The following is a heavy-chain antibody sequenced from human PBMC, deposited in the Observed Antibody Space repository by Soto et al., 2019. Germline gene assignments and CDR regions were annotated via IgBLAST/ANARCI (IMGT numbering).Heavy chain of an antibody. Sequence: GGSLRLSCAASGFTFSSYAMSWVRQAPGKGLEWVSAISGSGGSTYYADSVKGRFTISRDNSKNTLYLQMNSLRAEDTAVYYCARDYDILTGYSLGYYGMDVWGQGTTVTVSS. CDR3: ARDYDILTGYSLGYYGMDV. J-gene: IGHJ6*02. CDR1: GFTFSSYA. CDR2: ISGSGGST. V-gene: IGHV3-23*01. D-gene: IGHD3-9*01.